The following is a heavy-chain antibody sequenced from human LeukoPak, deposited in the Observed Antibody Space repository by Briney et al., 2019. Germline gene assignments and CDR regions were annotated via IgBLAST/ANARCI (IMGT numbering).Heavy chain of an antibody. J-gene: IGHJ3*02. CDR2: IWYDGSKK. V-gene: IGHV3-33*01. Sequence: PGRSLRLSCAASGFVFDTYGMHWVRQAPGKGLEWVAVIWYDGSKKYYADSVKGRFTISRDNSKNTLYLQMNSLRAEDTAVYYGARGAYCSGSRCPGAFDIWGQGTMVTVSS. D-gene: IGHD2-15*01. CDR3: ARGAYCSGSRCPGAFDI. CDR1: GFVFDTYG.